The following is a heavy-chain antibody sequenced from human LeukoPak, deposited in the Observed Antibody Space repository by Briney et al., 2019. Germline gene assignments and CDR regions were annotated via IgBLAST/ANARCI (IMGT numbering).Heavy chain of an antibody. CDR2: IFYSGGT. Sequence: SETLSLTCSVSGGSIGTTYYWGWIRQTPGKGLEWIGNIFYSGGTYYSPSLTSRVTISLDTSRNQFSLRLNSVTAADTAVYYCAKSNGYGLVDIWGQGTMVTVSS. CDR1: GGSIGTTYY. CDR3: AKSNGYGLVDI. V-gene: IGHV4-39*07. J-gene: IGHJ3*02. D-gene: IGHD3-10*01.